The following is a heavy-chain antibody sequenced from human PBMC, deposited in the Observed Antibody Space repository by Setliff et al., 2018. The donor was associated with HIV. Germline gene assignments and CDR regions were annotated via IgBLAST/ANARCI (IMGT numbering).Heavy chain of an antibody. CDR1: GLTLSIYS. CDR2: IDPSGDLT. Sequence: GGSLRLSCAASGLTLSIYSMSWLRQAPEKGLDWVSAIDPSGDLTYYADSVKGRFTISRDNSKNVLSLQMNSLRAEDTAVYYCAKVDNGHCDSTSCRDFDYWGRGTLVTVSS. CDR3: AKVDNGHCDSTSCRDFDY. V-gene: IGHV3-23*01. J-gene: IGHJ4*02. D-gene: IGHD2-2*03.